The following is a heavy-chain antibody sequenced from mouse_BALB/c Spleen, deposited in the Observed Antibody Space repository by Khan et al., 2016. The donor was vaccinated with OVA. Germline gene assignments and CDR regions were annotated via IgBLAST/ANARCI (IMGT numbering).Heavy chain of an antibody. D-gene: IGHD1-1*01. V-gene: IGHV1-20*02. Sequence: MQLEESGPELVKPGASVKISCKASGYSFTGYFMNWVMQSHGKSLEWIGRINPHIGETFYNQKFTGKATLTVDESSSTAHMELRSLASEDSAVYYCARKNGSDFDYWGQGTTLTVSS. J-gene: IGHJ2*01. CDR1: GYSFTGYF. CDR3: ARKNGSDFDY. CDR2: INPHIGET.